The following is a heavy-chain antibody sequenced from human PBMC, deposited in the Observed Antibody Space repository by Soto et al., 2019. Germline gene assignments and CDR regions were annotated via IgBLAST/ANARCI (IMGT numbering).Heavy chain of an antibody. D-gene: IGHD7-27*01. V-gene: IGHV3-33*05. Sequence: QVHLVESGGGVVQPGRSLRLSCAASGFTFNTYAIHWVRQAPGKGLEWVAVISYDGSDNYYADSVKGRFSVSRDISKNTLYLQMNSLCAEDTAVYYWARDLKSGESVGYFVPWGQGTLVTVSS. CDR1: GFTFNTYA. CDR3: ARDLKSGESVGYFVP. CDR2: ISYDGSDN. J-gene: IGHJ5*02.